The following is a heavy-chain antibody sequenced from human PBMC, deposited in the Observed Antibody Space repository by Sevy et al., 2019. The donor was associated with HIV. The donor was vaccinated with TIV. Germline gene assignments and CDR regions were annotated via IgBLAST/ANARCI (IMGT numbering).Heavy chain of an antibody. V-gene: IGHV3-11*04. J-gene: IGHJ6*02. CDR1: GFTFSDYC. D-gene: IGHD6-13*01. Sequence: GGSLRLSCAASGFTFSDYCMSWIRQAPGKGLEWVSYISSSGSSIYYADSVKGRFTISRDNAKNSLYLQMNSLRAEDTAVYYCARDYGSSWYYYYYGMDVWGQWTTVTVSS. CDR3: ARDYGSSWYYYYYGMDV. CDR2: ISSSGSSI.